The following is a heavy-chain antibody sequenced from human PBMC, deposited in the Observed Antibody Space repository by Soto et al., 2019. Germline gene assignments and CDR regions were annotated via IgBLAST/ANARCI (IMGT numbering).Heavy chain of an antibody. CDR3: ARGGYSSSWLQDV. CDR2: TYYRSKWYY. CDR1: GDSVSSNSAA. J-gene: IGHJ6*02. D-gene: IGHD6-13*01. Sequence: PSQTLSLTCAISGDSVSSNSAAWNWIRQSPSRGLEWLGRTYYRSKWYYDYAVSVKSRITINPDTSKNQFSLQLTSVTPEDTGIYYCARGGYSSSWLQDVWGQGTTVTVSS. V-gene: IGHV6-1*01.